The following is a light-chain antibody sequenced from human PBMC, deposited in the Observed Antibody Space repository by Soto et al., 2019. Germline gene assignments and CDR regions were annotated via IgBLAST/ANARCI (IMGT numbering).Light chain of an antibody. Sequence: DIRMTQSPSSLSASVGDRVTITCRASQSISTYLNWYQQKPGKAPKLLMYGASTLQIGVPSRFSGSGSGTDFTLTITSVQPEVYATYSCHQRFSTPALTFGGGTKVEIK. CDR1: QSISTY. CDR2: GAS. V-gene: IGKV1-39*01. CDR3: HQRFSTPALT. J-gene: IGKJ4*01.